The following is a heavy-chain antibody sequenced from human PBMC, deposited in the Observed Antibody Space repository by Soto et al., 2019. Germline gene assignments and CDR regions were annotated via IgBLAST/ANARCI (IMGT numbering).Heavy chain of an antibody. J-gene: IGHJ5*01. CDR3: ARGRYCLTGRCFPNWFDS. CDR1: GGYISSGDYY. V-gene: IGHV4-30-4*01. Sequence: SETLSLTCPVSGGYISSGDYYWSWIRQPPGKGLEWIGYIYYSGSTYYNPSLKSRVTISVDTSKNQFSLKLSSVTAADTAVYFCARGRYCLTGRCFPNWFDSWGQGTLVTVSS. D-gene: IGHD2-15*01. CDR2: IYYSGST.